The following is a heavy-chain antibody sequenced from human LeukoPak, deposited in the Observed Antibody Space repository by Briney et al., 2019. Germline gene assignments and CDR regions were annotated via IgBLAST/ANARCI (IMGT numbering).Heavy chain of an antibody. D-gene: IGHD2-2*01. CDR2: MNPNSGNT. V-gene: IGHV1-8*01. J-gene: IGHJ5*02. CDR1: GYTFTSYD. Sequence: ASVKVSCKASGYTFTSYDINWVRQATGQGLEWMGWMNPNSGNTGYAQKFQGRVTTTRNTSISTAYMELSSLRSEDTAVYYCARRRKLGYCSSTSCHNWFDPWGQGTLVTVSS. CDR3: ARRRKLGYCSSTSCHNWFDP.